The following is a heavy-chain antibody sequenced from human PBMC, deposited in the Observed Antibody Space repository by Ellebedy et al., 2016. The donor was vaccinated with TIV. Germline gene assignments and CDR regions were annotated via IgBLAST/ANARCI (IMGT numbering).Heavy chain of an antibody. J-gene: IGHJ4*02. CDR1: GFTFSSRW. CDR2: IKEDGSEK. Sequence: GESLKISCAASGFTFSSRWMSWVRQAPGKGLEWVANIKEDGSEKYYVDSVKGRFTISRDKAKNSLYLQMNSLRAEAKAVYYCSRGNGWSDFWGQGSLVTVSS. CDR3: SRGNGWSDF. V-gene: IGHV3-7*03. D-gene: IGHD6-19*01.